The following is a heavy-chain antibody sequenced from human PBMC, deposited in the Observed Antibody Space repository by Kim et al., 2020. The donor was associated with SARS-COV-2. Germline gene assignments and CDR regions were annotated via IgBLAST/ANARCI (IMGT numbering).Heavy chain of an antibody. CDR2: IYYSGST. Sequence: SETLSLTCTVSGGSISSYYWSWIRQPPGKGLEWIGYIYYSGSTDYNPSLKSRVTISVDTSKNQFSLTLSSVTAADTAVYYCARVVEDSGSLNWFDPWGQGTLVTVSS. CDR3: ARVVEDSGSLNWFDP. V-gene: IGHV4-59*01. J-gene: IGHJ5*02. CDR1: GGSISSYY. D-gene: IGHD3-10*01.